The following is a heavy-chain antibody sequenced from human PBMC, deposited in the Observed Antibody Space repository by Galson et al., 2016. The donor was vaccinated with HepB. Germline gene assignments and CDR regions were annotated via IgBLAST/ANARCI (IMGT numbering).Heavy chain of an antibody. CDR2: ISGSAGST. D-gene: IGHD4-23*01. CDR3: AKGGRRWYHNFNC. Sequence: SLRLSCAASGFTFSTYAMSWVRQAPGTGLEWVSVISGSAGSTYYADSVKGRFTIPRDNSKNMPYMQVNSLRAEDTAVYCCAKGGRRWYHNFNCWGQGTLVTVSS. V-gene: IGHV3-23*01. J-gene: IGHJ4*02. CDR1: GFTFSTYA.